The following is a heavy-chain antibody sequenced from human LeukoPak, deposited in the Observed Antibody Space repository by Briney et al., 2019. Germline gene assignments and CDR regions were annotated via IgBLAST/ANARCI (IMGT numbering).Heavy chain of an antibody. CDR1: RFTFSTYA. Sequence: GGSLRLSCAASRFTFSTYAMTWVRQAPGKGLEWVSAISTSDLTTCYADSVKGRFTISRDNSKNTLYLQMNSLRAEDAAVYYCARLLYRDAFDIWGQGTMVTVSS. CDR2: ISTSDLTT. D-gene: IGHD2-8*01. CDR3: ARLLYRDAFDI. J-gene: IGHJ3*02. V-gene: IGHV3-23*01.